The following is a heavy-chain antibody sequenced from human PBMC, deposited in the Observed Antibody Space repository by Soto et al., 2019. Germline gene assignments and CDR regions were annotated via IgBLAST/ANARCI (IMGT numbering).Heavy chain of an antibody. CDR3: AKDGVVWNAVDY. D-gene: IGHD1-1*01. V-gene: IGHV3-23*01. J-gene: IGHJ4*02. CDR1: GFTFSSYA. Sequence: GGSLRLSCAASGFTFSSYAMSWVRQAPGKGLEWVSAISGSGGSTYYADSVKGRFTISRDNSKNTLYLQMNSLRAEDKAVYYCAKDGVVWNAVDYWGQGTLVTVSS. CDR2: ISGSGGST.